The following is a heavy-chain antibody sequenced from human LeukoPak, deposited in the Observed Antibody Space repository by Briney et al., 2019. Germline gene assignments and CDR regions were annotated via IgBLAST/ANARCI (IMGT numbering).Heavy chain of an antibody. V-gene: IGHV3-66*03. CDR1: GFTVSSNY. D-gene: IGHD1-1*01. Sequence: GGSLRLSCAASGFTVSSNYMSWVRQAPGKGLESVSVIYSNGNTYYADSVKGRFTISRDNSKNTLYLQMNSLRAEDTAVYYCAKDRERSFDYWGQGTLVTVSS. J-gene: IGHJ4*02. CDR3: AKDRERSFDY. CDR2: IYSNGNT.